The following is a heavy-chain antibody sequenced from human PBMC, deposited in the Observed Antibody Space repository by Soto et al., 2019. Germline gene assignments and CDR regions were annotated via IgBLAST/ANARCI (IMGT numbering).Heavy chain of an antibody. CDR3: TADDAIQFWSPADH. D-gene: IGHD5-18*01. Sequence: DVQLVESGGGLVKPGGSLRLSCAASGFIFSDAWMSWVRQAPGKGLEWVGRIRANNAGGTTDYIASVKGRFTVSRDDSKKTVYLQMNSLRVEDTAVYYCTADDAIQFWSPADHWGQGTLVTVSS. J-gene: IGHJ4*02. V-gene: IGHV3-15*01. CDR1: GFIFSDAW. CDR2: IRANNAGGTT.